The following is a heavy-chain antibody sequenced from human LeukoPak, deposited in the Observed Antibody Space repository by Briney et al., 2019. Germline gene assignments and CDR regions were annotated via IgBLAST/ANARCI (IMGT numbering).Heavy chain of an antibody. CDR2: IIPIFGTA. Sequence: ASVKVSCKASGYTFSDYGVSWVRQAPGQGLEWMGGIIPIFGTANYAQKFQGRVTITADESTSTAYMELSSLRSEDTAVYYCARADIVVVTGTYFDYWGQGTLVTVSS. V-gene: IGHV1-69*13. CDR3: ARADIVVVTGTYFDY. D-gene: IGHD2-21*02. CDR1: GYTFSDYG. J-gene: IGHJ4*02.